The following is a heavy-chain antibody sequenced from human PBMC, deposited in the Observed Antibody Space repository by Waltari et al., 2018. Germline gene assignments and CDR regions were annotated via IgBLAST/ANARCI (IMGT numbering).Heavy chain of an antibody. CDR3: AIIVGQGQQFIDY. Sequence: EVQLVESGGGLVKPGGSLRLSCAASGFIFRAYTLHWVRQALGKRSEGVSSSTCSSNYMFYPCAVKGRYTITRDNAKIALYLKMNSLRAEDTAVYYCAIIVGQGQQFIDYWGQGTLVSVSS. CDR1: GFIFRAYT. CDR2: STCSSNYM. V-gene: IGHV3-21*01. D-gene: IGHD6-13*01. J-gene: IGHJ4*02.